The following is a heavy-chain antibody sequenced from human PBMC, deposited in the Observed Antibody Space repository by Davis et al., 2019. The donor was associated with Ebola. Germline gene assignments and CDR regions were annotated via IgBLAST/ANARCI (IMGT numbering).Heavy chain of an antibody. J-gene: IGHJ5*02. D-gene: IGHD6-13*01. CDR2: AWFDASNK. V-gene: IGHV3-33*03. Sequence: GESLKISCAASGFTFYSYGIHWGRQAPGKGLEWLAVAWFDASNKHYADSVKGRFTISRDNSKNTVYLQMSSLRVDDTAIYYCAKHMTIAGTTWFDPWGQGTLVT. CDR1: GFTFYSYG. CDR3: AKHMTIAGTTWFDP.